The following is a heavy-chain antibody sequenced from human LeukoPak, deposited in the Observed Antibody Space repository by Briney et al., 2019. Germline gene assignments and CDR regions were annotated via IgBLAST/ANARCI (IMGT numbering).Heavy chain of an antibody. CDR2: INHSGST. V-gene: IGHV4-34*01. CDR3: ANRYSSGWHVGANWFDP. D-gene: IGHD6-19*01. J-gene: IGHJ5*02. Sequence: SETLSLTCAVYGGSFSGYYWSWIRQPPGKGLEWIGEINHSGSTNYNPSLKSRVTISVDTSKNQFSLKLSSVTAADTAVYYCANRYSSGWHVGANWFDPWGQGTLVTVSS. CDR1: GGSFSGYY.